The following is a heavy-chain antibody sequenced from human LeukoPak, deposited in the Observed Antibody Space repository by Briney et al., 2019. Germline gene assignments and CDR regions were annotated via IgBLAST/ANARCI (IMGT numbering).Heavy chain of an antibody. V-gene: IGHV3-30-3*01. CDR1: GFTFSSYA. D-gene: IGHD3-22*01. J-gene: IGHJ4*02. CDR2: ISYDGSNK. Sequence: GGSLRLSCAASGFTFSSYAMHWVRQAPGKGLEWVAVISYDGSNKYYADSVKGRFTISRDNSKNTLYLQMNSLRAEDTAVYYCARDPSITMIVVVMNDLDYWGQGTLVTVSS. CDR3: ARDPSITMIVVVMNDLDY.